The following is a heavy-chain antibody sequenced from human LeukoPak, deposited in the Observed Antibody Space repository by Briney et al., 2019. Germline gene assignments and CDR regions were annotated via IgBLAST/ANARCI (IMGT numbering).Heavy chain of an antibody. Sequence: PSETLSLTCTVSGGSISSYYWSWIRQPPGKGLEWIGYIYYSGSTNYNPSLKSRVTISVDTSKNQFSLKLSSVTAADTAVYYCARAQAAAGSKMGYNWFDPWGQGTLVTVSS. D-gene: IGHD6-13*01. CDR3: ARAQAAAGSKMGYNWFDP. J-gene: IGHJ5*02. CDR1: GGSISSYY. V-gene: IGHV4-59*01. CDR2: IYYSGST.